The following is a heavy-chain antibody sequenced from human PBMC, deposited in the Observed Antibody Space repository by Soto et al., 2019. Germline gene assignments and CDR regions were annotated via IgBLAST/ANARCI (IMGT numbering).Heavy chain of an antibody. V-gene: IGHV4-30-2*01. Sequence: PSETLCLTSSASGGSISGGVFSLSWIRQPPGKGLEWIGYILHTGGTQYNPSLKSRVSMSVDKSKNQFSLHLTSVTAADTAVYYCARLQFGEGFDYWGQGALVTVSS. CDR1: GGSISGGVFS. J-gene: IGHJ4*02. D-gene: IGHD3-10*01. CDR2: ILHTGGT. CDR3: ARLQFGEGFDY.